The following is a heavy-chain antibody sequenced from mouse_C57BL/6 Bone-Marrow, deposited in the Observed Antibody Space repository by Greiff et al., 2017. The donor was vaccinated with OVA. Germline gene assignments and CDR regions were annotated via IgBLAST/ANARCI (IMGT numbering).Heavy chain of an antibody. CDR3: ARGGLLRRDY. CDR1: GYTFTSYG. V-gene: IGHV1-81*01. D-gene: IGHD1-1*01. J-gene: IGHJ4*01. CDR2: IYPRSGNT. Sequence: VQLVESGAELARPGASVKLSCKASGYTFTSYGISWVKQRTGQGLEWIGEIYPRSGNTYYNEKFKGKATLTADKSSSTAYMELRSLTSEDSAVYFCARGGLLRRDYWGQGTSVTVSS.